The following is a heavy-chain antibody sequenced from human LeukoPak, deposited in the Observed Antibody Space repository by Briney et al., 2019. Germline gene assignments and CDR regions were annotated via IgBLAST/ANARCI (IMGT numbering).Heavy chain of an antibody. Sequence: PSETLSLTCTVSSGSISSYYWSWIRQPAGKGLEWIGRIYTSGSTNYNPSLKSRVTMSVDTSRNQFSLKLSSVTAADTAVYYCARVGSGSFGTLYYFDYWGQGTLVTVSS. CDR2: IYTSGST. V-gene: IGHV4-4*07. D-gene: IGHD1-26*01. CDR3: ARVGSGSFGTLYYFDY. CDR1: SGSISSYY. J-gene: IGHJ4*02.